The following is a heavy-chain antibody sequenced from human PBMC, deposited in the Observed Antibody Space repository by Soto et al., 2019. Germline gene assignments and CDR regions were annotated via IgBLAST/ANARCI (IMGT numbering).Heavy chain of an antibody. CDR3: ARHPERIAEIGGFDP. CDR1: GFTFSSYS. Sequence: EVPLVESGGGLVQPGGSLRLSCAASGFTFSSYSMNWVRQAPGKGLEWVSYISSSSSTIYYADSVKGRFTISRDNAKNSLYLQMNSLRAEDTAVYYCARHPERIAEIGGFDPWGQGTLVTVSS. J-gene: IGHJ5*02. V-gene: IGHV3-48*01. CDR2: ISSSSSTI. D-gene: IGHD6-13*01.